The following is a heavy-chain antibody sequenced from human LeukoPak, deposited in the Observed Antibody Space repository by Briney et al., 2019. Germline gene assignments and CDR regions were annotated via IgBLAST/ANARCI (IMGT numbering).Heavy chain of an antibody. D-gene: IGHD4-17*01. CDR3: AKDGAYGDYPVNWFDP. J-gene: IGHJ5*02. CDR2: ISYDGSNK. CDR1: GFTFSSYG. Sequence: GGSLRLSCAASGFTFSSYGMHWVRQAPGKGLEWVAVISYDGSNKYYADSVKGRFTISRDNSKNTLYLQMNSLRAEDTAVYYCAKDGAYGDYPVNWFDPWGQGTLVTVSS. V-gene: IGHV3-30*18.